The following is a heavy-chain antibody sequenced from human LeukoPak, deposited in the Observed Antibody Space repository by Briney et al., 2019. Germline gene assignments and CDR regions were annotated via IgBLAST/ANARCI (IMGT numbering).Heavy chain of an antibody. CDR1: GFTFSSYS. J-gene: IGHJ4*02. Sequence: PGGSLRLSCAASGFTFSSYSMNWVRQAPGKGLEWVSSISSSSSYIYYADSVKGRFTISRDNAKNSLYLQMNSLRAEDTAVYYCARESVFEWLVDYWGQGTLVTVSS. V-gene: IGHV3-21*01. CDR3: ARESVFEWLVDY. D-gene: IGHD6-19*01. CDR2: ISSSSSYI.